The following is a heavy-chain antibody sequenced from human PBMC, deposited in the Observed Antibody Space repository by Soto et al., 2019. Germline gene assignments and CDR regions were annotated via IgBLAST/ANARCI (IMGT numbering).Heavy chain of an antibody. J-gene: IGHJ6*02. CDR3: ARARPDIVMVVGETPGYYGMDV. V-gene: IGHV3-7*03. D-gene: IGHD2-15*01. Sequence: GGSLRLSCVASGFAFNKYWLSWVRQAPGTGQEWVASIKYDGSEKYYVDSVRGRFTVSRDNAKNSLYLQMNSLRVEDTAVYFCARARPDIVMVVGETPGYYGMDVWGQGTTVTVSS. CDR1: GFAFNKYW. CDR2: IKYDGSEK.